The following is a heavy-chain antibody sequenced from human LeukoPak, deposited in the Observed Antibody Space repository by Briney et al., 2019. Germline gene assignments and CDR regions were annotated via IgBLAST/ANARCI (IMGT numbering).Heavy chain of an antibody. D-gene: IGHD1-26*01. Sequence: PGGSLRLSCAASGLTFSSYWMSWVRQAPGKGLEWVANIKQDGSEKHYLDSVKGRFTISRDNAKNSLYLQMNSLRAEDTAVYYCATDSRIVGATGASDIWGQGTMVTVSS. CDR3: ATDSRIVGATGASDI. V-gene: IGHV3-7*01. CDR1: GLTFSSYW. J-gene: IGHJ3*02. CDR2: IKQDGSEK.